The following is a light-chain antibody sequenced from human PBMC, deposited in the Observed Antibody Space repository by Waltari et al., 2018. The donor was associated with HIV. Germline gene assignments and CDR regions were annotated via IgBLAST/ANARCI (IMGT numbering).Light chain of an antibody. V-gene: IGLV1-47*01. Sequence: QSVLTQPPSASGTPGQRVTISCSGSRSNIGNNDVYWFQQLPGTAPKLLIYRNNQRPAGVPDRFTRSKSGTSVSLAISRLRSEDEADYYCDAWDDSLRGRVFGGGTKLTVL. CDR2: RNN. CDR3: DAWDDSLRGRV. CDR1: RSNIGNND. J-gene: IGLJ3*02.